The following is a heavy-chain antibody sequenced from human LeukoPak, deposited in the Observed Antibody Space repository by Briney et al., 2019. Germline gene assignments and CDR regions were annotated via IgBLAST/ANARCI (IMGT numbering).Heavy chain of an antibody. Sequence: SETLSLTCIVSGGSISSSGYYWGWIRQPPGKGLEWIGSIYYTGSTYYNPSLKSRVTISVDTSKNQFSLKMRSVTAADTAVYYCARTTEGGYSYGYFYYYYMDVWGKGTTVTISS. CDR3: ARTTEGGYSYGYFYYYYMDV. CDR2: IYYTGST. CDR1: GGSISSSGYY. D-gene: IGHD5-18*01. V-gene: IGHV4-39*07. J-gene: IGHJ6*03.